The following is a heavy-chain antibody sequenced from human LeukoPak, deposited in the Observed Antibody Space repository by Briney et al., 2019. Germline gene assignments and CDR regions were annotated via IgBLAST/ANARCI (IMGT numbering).Heavy chain of an antibody. Sequence: PAGGSLRLSCAASGFTFSTYAMSWVRQAPGKGLGWVSAISGSGDNTYYADSVKGRFTISRDNSKNTLYLQMNSLRADDTAVYYCAKDRYDSSIVTTYDYWGQGTLVTVSS. D-gene: IGHD3-22*01. CDR2: ISGSGDNT. J-gene: IGHJ4*02. CDR1: GFTFSTYA. V-gene: IGHV3-23*01. CDR3: AKDRYDSSIVTTYDY.